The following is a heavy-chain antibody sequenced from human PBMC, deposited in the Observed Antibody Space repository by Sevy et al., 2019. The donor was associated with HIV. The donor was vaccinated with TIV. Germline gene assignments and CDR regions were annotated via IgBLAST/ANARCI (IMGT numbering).Heavy chain of an antibody. D-gene: IGHD2-15*01. CDR2: ISGSGGST. CDR3: AKVWWKGKAFDY. CDR1: GFTFSSYA. V-gene: IGHV3-23*01. J-gene: IGHJ4*02. Sequence: GGSLRLSCAASGFTFSSYAMSWVRQAPGKGLEWVSAISGSGGSTYYADSVKGRFTISRDKSKNTLYLQMNSLRAEDTAVYYCAKVWWKGKAFDYWGQGTLVTVSS.